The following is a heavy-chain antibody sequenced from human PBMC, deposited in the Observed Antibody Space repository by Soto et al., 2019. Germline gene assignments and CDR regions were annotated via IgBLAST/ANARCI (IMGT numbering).Heavy chain of an antibody. CDR3: AIIKTYYYDSSGYIGWYFDL. D-gene: IGHD3-22*01. Sequence: GGSLRLACAASGFTFSSYWMSWVRQAPGKGLEWVANIKQDGSEKYYVDSVKGRFTISRDNAENSLYLQMNSLRAEDTAVYYCAIIKTYYYDSSGYIGWYFDLWGRGTLV. J-gene: IGHJ2*01. V-gene: IGHV3-7*01. CDR2: IKQDGSEK. CDR1: GFTFSSYW.